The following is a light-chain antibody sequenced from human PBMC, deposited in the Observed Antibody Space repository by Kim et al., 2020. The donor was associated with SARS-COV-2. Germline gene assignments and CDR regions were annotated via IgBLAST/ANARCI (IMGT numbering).Light chain of an antibody. CDR2: GKN. Sequence: SSELTQKKEEAVALGQTVRITCQGDSLRSYYASWYQQKPGQAPVLVIYGKNNRPSGIPDRFSGSSSGNTASLTITGAQAEDEADYYSNSRDSSGNHLWVFGGGTQLTVL. CDR1: SLRSYY. J-gene: IGLJ3*02. V-gene: IGLV3-19*01. CDR3: NSRDSSGNHLWV.